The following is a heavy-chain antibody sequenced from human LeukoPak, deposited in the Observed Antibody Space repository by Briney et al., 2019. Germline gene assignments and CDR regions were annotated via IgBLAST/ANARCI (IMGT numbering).Heavy chain of an antibody. Sequence: SQTLSLTCTVSGGSIRSGDYYWSWISQPPGKGLEWIRYSYYGGSTYYNTSLQSQALISVTTSRNHFILKRTSVTAADTAVYSCARALYSMTTVTTEYWFDYWGQGTLVTVSS. CDR1: GGSIRSGDYY. CDR3: ARALYSMTTVTTEYWFDY. CDR2: SYYGGST. V-gene: IGHV4-30-4*01. D-gene: IGHD4-17*01. J-gene: IGHJ4*02.